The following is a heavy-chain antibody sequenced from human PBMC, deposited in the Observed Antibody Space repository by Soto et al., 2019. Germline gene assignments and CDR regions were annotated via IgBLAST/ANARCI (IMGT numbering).Heavy chain of an antibody. V-gene: IGHV4-34*01. J-gene: IGHJ6*03. CDR3: ARGIIPESGIAAAGVIFYYYMDV. CDR1: GGSFSGYY. CDR2: INHSGST. Sequence: PSETLSLTCAVYGGSFSGYYWSWIRQPPGKGLEWIGEINHSGSTNYNPSLKSRVTISVDTSKNQFSLKLSSVTAADTAVYYCARGIIPESGIAAAGVIFYYYMDVWGKGTTVTVSS. D-gene: IGHD6-13*01.